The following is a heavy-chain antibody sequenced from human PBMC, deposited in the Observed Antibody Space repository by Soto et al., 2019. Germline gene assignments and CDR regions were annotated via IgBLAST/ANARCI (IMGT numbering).Heavy chain of an antibody. J-gene: IGHJ5*02. Sequence: QEQLAESGGGVVQPGKSLRLSCAASGFTFSRTHMHWVRQAPGRGLEWVAVVSNDESIKVYGASVEGRFTISRDNSKNTLDLQMDSLRPEDTALYYCAREKGTSGRAAWFDPRGQGTLVIVSS. CDR3: AREKGTSGRAAWFDP. CDR1: GFTFSRTH. D-gene: IGHD3-10*01. CDR2: VSNDESIK. V-gene: IGHV3-30-3*01.